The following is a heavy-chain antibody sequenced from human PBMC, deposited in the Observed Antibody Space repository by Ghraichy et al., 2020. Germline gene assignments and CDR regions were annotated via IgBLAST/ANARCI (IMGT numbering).Heavy chain of an antibody. V-gene: IGHV4-34*01. Sequence: SETLSLTCAVYGGSFSGYYWSWIRQPPEKGLEWIGEINHSGSTNYNPSLKRRVTISVDTSKNQFSLRLSSVTAADTAMYYCARGRLSAVAGTCDYWGQGTLVNGSS. CDR2: INHSGST. D-gene: IGHD6-19*01. CDR1: GGSFSGYY. CDR3: ARGRLSAVAGTCDY. J-gene: IGHJ4*02.